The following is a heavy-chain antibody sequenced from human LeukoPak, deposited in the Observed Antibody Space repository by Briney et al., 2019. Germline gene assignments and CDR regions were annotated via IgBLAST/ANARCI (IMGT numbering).Heavy chain of an antibody. V-gene: IGHV4-59*01. CDR1: GGSFSGYY. Sequence: SETLSLTCAVYGGSFSGYYWSWIRQPPGKGLEWIGYIYYSGSTNYNPSLKSRVTISVDTSKNQFSLKLSSVTAADTAVYYCARVGYSYGYYFDYWGQGTLVTVSS. J-gene: IGHJ4*02. D-gene: IGHD5-18*01. CDR2: IYYSGST. CDR3: ARVGYSYGYYFDY.